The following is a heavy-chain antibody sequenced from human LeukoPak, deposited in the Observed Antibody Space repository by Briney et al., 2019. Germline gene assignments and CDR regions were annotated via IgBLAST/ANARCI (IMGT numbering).Heavy chain of an antibody. CDR2: IKQDGSEK. D-gene: IGHD3-22*01. Sequence: PGGSLRLSCAASGFTFSSHWMSWVRQAPGEGLEWVANIKQDGSEKYYVDSVKGRFTISRDNAKNSLYLQMNSLRAEDTAVYYCARLSYYFDSSSDAFDFWGQGTMVTVSS. CDR3: ARLSYYFDSSSDAFDF. V-gene: IGHV3-7*01. CDR1: GFTFSSHW. J-gene: IGHJ3*01.